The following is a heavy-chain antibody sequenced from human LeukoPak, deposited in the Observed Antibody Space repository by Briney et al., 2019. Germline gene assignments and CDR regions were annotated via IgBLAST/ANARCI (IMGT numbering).Heavy chain of an antibody. CDR2: ISAYNGNT. CDR3: ARQKSYGDYDAGIFDY. V-gene: IGHV1-18*01. J-gene: IGHJ4*02. CDR1: GYTFTSYG. Sequence: ASVKVSCKASGYTFTSYGISWVRQAPGQGLEWMGWISAYNGNTNYAQKLQGRVTMTTDTSTSTACMELRSLRSDDTAVYYCARQKSYGDYDAGIFDYWGQGTLVTVSS. D-gene: IGHD4-17*01.